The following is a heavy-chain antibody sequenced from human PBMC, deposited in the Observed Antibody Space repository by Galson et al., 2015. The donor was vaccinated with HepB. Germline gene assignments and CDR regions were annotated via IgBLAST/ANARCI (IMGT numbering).Heavy chain of an antibody. J-gene: IGHJ4*02. V-gene: IGHV1-8*01. CDR2: MNPNGGNS. D-gene: IGHD6-25*01. CDR1: GYTFTSYD. Sequence: SVKVSCKASGYTFTSYDINWVRQAPGQGLEWMGWMNPNGGNSGYVQKFQGRVTMTRNTSITTAYMELTSLRSEDTAVYYCARGGLIAAAELNYWGQGTLVTVSS. CDR3: ARGGLIAAAELNY.